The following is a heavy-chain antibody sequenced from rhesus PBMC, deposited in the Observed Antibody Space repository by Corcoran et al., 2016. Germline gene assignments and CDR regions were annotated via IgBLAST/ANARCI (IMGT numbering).Heavy chain of an antibody. CDR3: ARYARWSRWSPGFDL. CDR2: VNGNNTNT. CDR1: GGCFTTYW. Sequence: QMQLQESGPGLVKPSETLSLTCAVSGGCFTTYWWTWIRQSPGKALAGVGEVNGNNTNTTYHPSLNRRVNLSKAASHRHVSLTLNSVTAAVTSIYDCARYARWSRWSPGFDLWGQGLRVIVSS. J-gene: IGHJ3*01. V-gene: IGHV4-80*01. D-gene: IGHD2-39*02.